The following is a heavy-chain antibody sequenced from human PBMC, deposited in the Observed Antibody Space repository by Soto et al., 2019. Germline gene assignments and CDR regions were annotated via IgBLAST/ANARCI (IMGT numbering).Heavy chain of an antibody. D-gene: IGHD3-3*01. J-gene: IGHJ6*02. V-gene: IGHV4-39*01. Sequence: QLQLQESGPGLVKPSETLSLTCTVSGGSIRSSSSYWDWIRQAPGKGLEWIGSIYYSASTNYNPSLKSRVIISMDKSKNQFSLNVSSVTAADTAVYYCARRRGVVQDGMDVWGQGTTVIVSS. CDR2: IYYSAST. CDR1: GGSIRSSSSY. CDR3: ARRRGVVQDGMDV.